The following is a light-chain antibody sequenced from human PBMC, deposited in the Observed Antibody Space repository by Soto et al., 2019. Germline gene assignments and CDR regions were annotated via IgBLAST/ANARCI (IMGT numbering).Light chain of an antibody. V-gene: IGKV3-20*01. Sequence: EIVLTQSPGTLSLSPGERATLSCRASQSVSRSYLAWYQQKPGQAPRLLIYGASSRATGIQDRFSGIGSGTDFTLTISRLEPEDFAVYYCQQDGSSPPYTFGQGTKLEIK. CDR1: QSVSRSY. CDR3: QQDGSSPPYT. J-gene: IGKJ2*01. CDR2: GAS.